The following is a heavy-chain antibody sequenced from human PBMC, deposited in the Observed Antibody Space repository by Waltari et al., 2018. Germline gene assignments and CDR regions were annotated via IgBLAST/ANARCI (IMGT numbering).Heavy chain of an antibody. CDR3: ARKDSSYWYFDL. Sequence: QLQLQESGPGLVKPSETLSLTCTVSGGFISSYSWSWIRQPAGRGLEWIGRIFASGSADYNPSLKSRVSMSVDTSKNQFSLKLTSVTAADTAVYYCARKDSSYWYFDLWGRGTLVTVSS. D-gene: IGHD2-15*01. V-gene: IGHV4-4*07. CDR2: IFASGSA. J-gene: IGHJ2*01. CDR1: GGFISSYS.